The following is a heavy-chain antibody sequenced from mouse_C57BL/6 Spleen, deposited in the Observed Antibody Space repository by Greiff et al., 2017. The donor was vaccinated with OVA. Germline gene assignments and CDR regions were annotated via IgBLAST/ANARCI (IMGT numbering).Heavy chain of an antibody. CDR3: ARGEAQATFAY. J-gene: IGHJ3*01. D-gene: IGHD3-2*02. Sequence: QVQLQQPGAELVRPGSSVKLSCKASGYTFTSYWMHWVKQRPIQGLEWIGNIDPSDSETHYNQKFKDKAPLTVDKSSSTAYMQLSSLTSEDSAVYYCARGEAQATFAYWGQGTLVTVSA. CDR2: IDPSDSET. V-gene: IGHV1-52*01. CDR1: GYTFTSYW.